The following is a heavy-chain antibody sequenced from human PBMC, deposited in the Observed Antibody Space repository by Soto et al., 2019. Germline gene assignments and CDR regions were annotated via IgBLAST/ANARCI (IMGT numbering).Heavy chain of an antibody. V-gene: IGHV1-69*13. D-gene: IGHD1-1*01. J-gene: IGHJ6*02. CDR3: ARNGTQTGYSYCMGV. Sequence: GASVKVSCKASGGTFSDFTINWVRQAPGQRLEWMGGIIPIFDTANYAEKFQGRVTITADESTSTSFMEVSSLRSEDTAVYYCARNGTQTGYSYCMGVWGQGTMVTVSS. CDR2: IIPIFDTA. CDR1: GGTFSDFT.